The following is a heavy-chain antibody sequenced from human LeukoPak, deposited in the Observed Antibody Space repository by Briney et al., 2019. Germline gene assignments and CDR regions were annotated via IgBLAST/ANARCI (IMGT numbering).Heavy chain of an antibody. CDR2: INHSGST. Sequence: PSETLSLTCAVYGGSFSGYYWSWIRQPPGKGLEWIGEINHSGSTNYNPSLKSRVTISVDTSKNQFSLKLSSVTAAETAVYYCARPEAVAGTGAFDIWGQGTMVTVSS. D-gene: IGHD6-19*01. J-gene: IGHJ3*02. V-gene: IGHV4-34*01. CDR1: GGSFSGYY. CDR3: ARPEAVAGTGAFDI.